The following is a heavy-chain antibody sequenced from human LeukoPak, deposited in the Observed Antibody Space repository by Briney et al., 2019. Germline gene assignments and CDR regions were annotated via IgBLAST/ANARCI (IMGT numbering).Heavy chain of an antibody. J-gene: IGHJ4*02. V-gene: IGHV3-30*02. CDR3: ARDPYSYGGVDY. Sequence: PGGSLRLSCAASGFTFSSYGMHWVRQAPGKGLEWVAFIRYDGSNKYYADSVKGRFTISRDNSKNTLYLQMNSLRAEDTAVYYCARDPYSYGGVDYWGRGTLVTVSS. D-gene: IGHD5-18*01. CDR1: GFTFSSYG. CDR2: IRYDGSNK.